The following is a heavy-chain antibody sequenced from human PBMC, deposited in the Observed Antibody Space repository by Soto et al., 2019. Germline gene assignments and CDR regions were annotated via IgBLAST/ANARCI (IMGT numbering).Heavy chain of an antibody. CDR3: SSRGITGTLQGYYRYGMDV. CDR1: GYSFTSYW. D-gene: IGHD1-7*01. Sequence: ESLKISCKGSGYSFTSYWISWVRQMPGKGLEWMGRIDLSDSYTNYSPSFQGHVTISADKSISTAYLQWSSLKASDTAMYYCSSRGITGTLQGYYRYGMDVSGQGTTVTVSS. J-gene: IGHJ6*02. V-gene: IGHV5-10-1*01. CDR2: IDLSDSYT.